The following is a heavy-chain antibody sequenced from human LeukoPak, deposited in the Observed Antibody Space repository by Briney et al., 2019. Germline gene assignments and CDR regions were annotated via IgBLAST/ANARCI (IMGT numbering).Heavy chain of an antibody. V-gene: IGHV1-8*03. Sequence: ASVKVSCKASGGTFSSYAISWVRQAAGQGLEWMGWMNPNSGNTGYAQKFQGRVTITRDTSITTAYMELSSLRSEDTAVYYCTRGPTPTGGVGYWGQGTLVTVSS. CDR3: TRGPTPTGGVGY. J-gene: IGHJ4*02. D-gene: IGHD2-8*02. CDR1: GGTFSSYA. CDR2: MNPNSGNT.